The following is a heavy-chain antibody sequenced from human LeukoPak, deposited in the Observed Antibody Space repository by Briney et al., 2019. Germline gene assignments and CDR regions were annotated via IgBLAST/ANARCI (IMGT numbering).Heavy chain of an antibody. CDR1: GFTFSSFS. CDR3: ARAYYGSGSYYDY. V-gene: IGHV3-48*02. Sequence: GGSLRLSCAASGFTFSSFSMNWVRQAPGKGLEWVSYITSSSSTIYYADSVKGRFTISRDNAKNSLYLQMNSLRDEDTAVYYCARAYYGSGSYYDYWGQGTLVTVSS. J-gene: IGHJ4*02. CDR2: ITSSSSTI. D-gene: IGHD3-10*01.